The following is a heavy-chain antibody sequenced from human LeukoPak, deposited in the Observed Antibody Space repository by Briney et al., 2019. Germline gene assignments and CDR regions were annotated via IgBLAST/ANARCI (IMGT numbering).Heavy chain of an antibody. CDR1: GYSISSGYY. CDR3: ARATITMALGIPADAFDI. D-gene: IGHD3-10*01. Sequence: TSETLSLTCAVSGYSISSGYYWVWIRQPPGKGLEWIGSIYHSGSTYYNPSLKSRVTISVDTSKNQFSLKLRSVSAADTAVYHCARATITMALGIPADAFDIWGQGTMVTVSS. CDR2: IYHSGST. V-gene: IGHV4-38-2*01. J-gene: IGHJ3*02.